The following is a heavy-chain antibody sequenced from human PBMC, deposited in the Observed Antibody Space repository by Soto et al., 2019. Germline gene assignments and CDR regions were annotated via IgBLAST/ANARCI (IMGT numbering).Heavy chain of an antibody. CDR2: TYFRSKWYT. J-gene: IGHJ4*01. CDR1: GDSVSSNSAA. V-gene: IGHV6-1*01. Sequence: SETLSLTCAISGDSVSSNSAAWNWIRQSSSRGLEWLGRTYFRSKWYTGYAPSVKSRITINPDTSKNQFSLQLTSVTPEDTAVYYCTDRDAQYWGQGNMVTVSS. CDR3: TDRDAQY.